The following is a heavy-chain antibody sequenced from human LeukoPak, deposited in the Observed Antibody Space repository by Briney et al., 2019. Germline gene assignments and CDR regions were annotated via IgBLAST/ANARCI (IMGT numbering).Heavy chain of an antibody. J-gene: IGHJ4*02. D-gene: IGHD3-10*01. Sequence: PRGSLRLSCAASGFTFSSYGMHWVRQAPGKGLEWVAFIRYDGSNKYYADSVKGRFTISRDNSKNTLYLQMSSLRAEDTAVYYCAKDGEIWFGEFHFDYWGQGTLVTVSS. CDR3: AKDGEIWFGEFHFDY. CDR1: GFTFSSYG. V-gene: IGHV3-30*02. CDR2: IRYDGSNK.